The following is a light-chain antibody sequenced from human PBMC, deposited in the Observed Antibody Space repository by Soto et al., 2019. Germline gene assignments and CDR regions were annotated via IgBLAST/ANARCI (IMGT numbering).Light chain of an antibody. J-gene: IGKJ5*01. CDR2: DAS. Sequence: VMTQSPATLSVSPGERATLSCRASQNLRSSLAWYQQKPGQAPRLLIYDASNRATGIPARFSGSGSGTDFTLTISSLEPEDFAIYYCQQRQYWPPITFGQGTRLEIK. CDR1: QNLRSS. V-gene: IGKV3-11*01. CDR3: QQRQYWPPIT.